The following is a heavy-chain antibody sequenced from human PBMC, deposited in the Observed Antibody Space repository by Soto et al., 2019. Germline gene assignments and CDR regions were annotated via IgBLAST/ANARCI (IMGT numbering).Heavy chain of an antibody. Sequence: QVQLQESGPGLVKPSETLSLTCTVSGGSISSYYWSWIRQPPGKGLEWIGYIYYSGSTNYNPSLKSRVTISVDTSKNQFSLKLSSVTAADTAVYYCARERGITMVRGVMGFDYWGQGTLVTVSS. CDR2: IYYSGST. J-gene: IGHJ4*02. CDR1: GGSISSYY. V-gene: IGHV4-59*01. D-gene: IGHD3-10*01. CDR3: ARERGITMVRGVMGFDY.